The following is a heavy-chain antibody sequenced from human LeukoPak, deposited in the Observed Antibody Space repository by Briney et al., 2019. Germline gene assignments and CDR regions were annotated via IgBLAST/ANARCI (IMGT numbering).Heavy chain of an antibody. Sequence: PSETLSLTCTVSGGSISSYYWSWIRQPPGKGLEWIGYIYYSGSTNYNPSLKSRVTISVDTSKNQFSLKLSSVTAADTAVYYCARENDGSYSWFDPWGQGTLVTVSS. CDR2: IYYSGST. J-gene: IGHJ5*02. CDR3: ARENDGSYSWFDP. D-gene: IGHD1-26*01. V-gene: IGHV4-59*01. CDR1: GGSISSYY.